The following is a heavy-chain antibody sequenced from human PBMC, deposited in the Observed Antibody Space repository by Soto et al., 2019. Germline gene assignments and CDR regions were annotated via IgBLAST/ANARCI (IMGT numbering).Heavy chain of an antibody. V-gene: IGHV4-59*01. CDR2: IYYSGST. D-gene: IGHD1-1*01. CDR3: ARIHPTTGVDY. CDR1: GFSISSYY. Sequence: SETLSLTCTVSGFSISSYYWSWIRQPPGKGLEWIGYIYYSGSTNYNPSLESRVTISVDTSRNEFSLKLSSVTAADTAVYYCARIHPTTGVDYWGQGTLVTVSS. J-gene: IGHJ4*02.